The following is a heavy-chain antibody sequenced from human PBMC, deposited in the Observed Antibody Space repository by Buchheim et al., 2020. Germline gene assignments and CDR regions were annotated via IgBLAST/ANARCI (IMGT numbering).Heavy chain of an antibody. CDR1: GFTFSSYA. D-gene: IGHD6-13*01. J-gene: IGHJ4*02. CDR3: ARDPYSSSWYSHFDY. V-gene: IGHV3-30-3*01. Sequence: QVQLVESGGGVVQPGRSLRLSCAASGFTFSSYAMHWVRQAPGKGLEWVAVISYDGSNKYYADSVKGRFTISRDNSKNTLYLQMNSLRAEDTAVYYCARDPYSSSWYSHFDYWGQGTL. CDR2: ISYDGSNK.